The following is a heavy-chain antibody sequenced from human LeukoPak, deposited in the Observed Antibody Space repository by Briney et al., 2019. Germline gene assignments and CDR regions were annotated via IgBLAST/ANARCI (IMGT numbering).Heavy chain of an antibody. CDR3: ARQGSGYSGYENIDY. CDR1: GYSFTNYW. D-gene: IGHD5-12*01. J-gene: IGHJ4*02. CDR2: IYPGDSDT. Sequence: GESLKISCKGSGYSFTNYWIGWVRQMPGKGLEWMGIIYPGDSDTRYSPSFQGQVTISADKSISTAYLQWSSLKASDTAMYYCARQGSGYSGYENIDYWGQGTLVTVSS. V-gene: IGHV5-51*01.